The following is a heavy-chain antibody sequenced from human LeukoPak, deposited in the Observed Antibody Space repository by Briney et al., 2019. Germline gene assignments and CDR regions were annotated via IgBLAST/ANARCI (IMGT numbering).Heavy chain of an antibody. CDR2: ISAYKGST. CDR3: ARADSGGSYVAYWY. V-gene: IGHV1-18*01. J-gene: IGHJ4*02. Sequence: ASVKVSCKASGYTFTSYGIIWVRQAPGQGLEWLGWISAYKGSTKYPQMFQGRVTVTTDTSTSTAYMELRSLRSDDTAVYYCARADSGGSYVAYWYWGQGTLVTVSS. D-gene: IGHD3-22*01. CDR1: GYTFTSYG.